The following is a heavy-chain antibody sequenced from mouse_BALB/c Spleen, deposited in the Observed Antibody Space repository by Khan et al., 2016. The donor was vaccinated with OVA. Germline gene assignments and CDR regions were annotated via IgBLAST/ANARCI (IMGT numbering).Heavy chain of an antibody. V-gene: IGHV3-2*02. D-gene: IGHD1-1*01. CDR2: ISYSGST. CDR1: GYSITSDYA. Sequence: EVQLQESGPGLVKPSQSLSLTCTVTGYSITSDYAWNWIRQFPGNKLEWMGYISYSGSTSYNPSLKSRISITRDTSKNQFFLQLNSVTTEDTATYYCARDYCSSYYYFDYWGQGTTRTVSS. J-gene: IGHJ2*01. CDR3: ARDYCSSYYYFDY.